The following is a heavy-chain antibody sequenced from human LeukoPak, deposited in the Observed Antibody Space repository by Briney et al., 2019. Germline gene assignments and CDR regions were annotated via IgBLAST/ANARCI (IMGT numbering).Heavy chain of an antibody. J-gene: IGHJ4*02. V-gene: IGHV1-18*01. CDR1: GYTFTNYG. Sequence: ASVKVSCKASGYTFTNYGLSWVRQAPGQGLEWMGWIGAYNVKTNYAQKFQGRVTMTTDTSTSTAYMELRSLISDDTAVYYCARDYCSGGSCQSGMLDFWGQGTLVTVSS. CDR3: ARDYCSGGSCQSGMLDF. D-gene: IGHD2-15*01. CDR2: IGAYNVKT.